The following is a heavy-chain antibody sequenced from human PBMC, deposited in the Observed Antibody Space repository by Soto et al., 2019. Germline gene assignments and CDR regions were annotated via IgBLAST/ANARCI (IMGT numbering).Heavy chain of an antibody. CDR3: ARGTPMYYYGTDV. Sequence: TSETLSLTCTVSGGSISSYYWSWIRQPPGKGLEWIGYIYYSGSTNYNPSLKSRVTISVDTSKNQFSLKLSSVTAADTAVYYCARGTPMYYYGTDVWGQGTTVTVSS. D-gene: IGHD1-1*01. V-gene: IGHV4-59*01. CDR1: GGSISSYY. J-gene: IGHJ6*02. CDR2: IYYSGST.